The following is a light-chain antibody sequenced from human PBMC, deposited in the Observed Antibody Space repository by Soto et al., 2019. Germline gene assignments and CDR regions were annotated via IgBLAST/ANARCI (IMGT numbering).Light chain of an antibody. V-gene: IGLV2-14*01. Sequence: QSVLTQPASVSGSPGQSITISCTGTSSDVGGYNFVSWNQQHPGKAPKVMIYEVSNRPSGVSNRFSGSKSGNTASLTISGLQAEDEADYYCSSYTSSGIPVVFGGGTKLTVL. CDR2: EVS. CDR3: SSYTSSGIPVV. J-gene: IGLJ2*01. CDR1: SSDVGGYNF.